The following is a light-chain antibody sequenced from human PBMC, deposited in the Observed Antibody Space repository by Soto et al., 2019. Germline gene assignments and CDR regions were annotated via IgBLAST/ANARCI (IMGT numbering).Light chain of an antibody. CDR3: QQYNDYSWT. V-gene: IGKV1-5*03. Sequence: IQMTQSPSTLSASVGDRVAITCRASQSIGIWLAWYQKKPGKAPRFLIYKASTLQTGVSSRFSGRGSGKEFTLTISSLQPHDFATHYCQQYNDYSWTFGQGTQVEIK. J-gene: IGKJ1*01. CDR2: KAS. CDR1: QSIGIW.